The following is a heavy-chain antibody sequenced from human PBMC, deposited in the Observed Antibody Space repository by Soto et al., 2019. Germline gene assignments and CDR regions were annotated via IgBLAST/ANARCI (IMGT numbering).Heavy chain of an antibody. V-gene: IGHV4-59*01. Sequence: SETLSLTCTVSGGSISSYYWSWIRQPPGKGLEWIGYIYYSGSTNYNPSLKSRVTISVDTSKNQFSLKLSSATAADTAVYYCARVGRGTWLQLSNFDYWGQGTLVTVSS. CDR2: IYYSGST. CDR1: GGSISSYY. J-gene: IGHJ4*02. D-gene: IGHD5-18*01. CDR3: ARVGRGTWLQLSNFDY.